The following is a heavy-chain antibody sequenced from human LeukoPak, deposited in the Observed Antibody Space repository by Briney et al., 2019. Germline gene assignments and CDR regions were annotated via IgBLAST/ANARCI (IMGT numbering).Heavy chain of an antibody. CDR1: GDSISNYY. CDR3: ARDPLIYYYYGMDV. J-gene: IGHJ6*02. Sequence: SETLSLTCTVSGDSISNYYWSWIRQPPGKGLEWIGYIYYSGSTKYNPSLKSRVTILVDTSKNQFSLKLSSVTAADTAVYYFARDPLIYYYYGMDVWGQGTTVTVSS. CDR2: IYYSGST. V-gene: IGHV4-59*01.